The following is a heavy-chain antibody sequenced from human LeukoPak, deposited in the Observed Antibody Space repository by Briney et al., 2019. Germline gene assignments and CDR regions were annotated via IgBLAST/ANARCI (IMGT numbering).Heavy chain of an antibody. CDR2: IRYDGSNK. CDR1: GFTFSSYG. CDR3: AKDRLTGWGSPPPLDY. Sequence: GGSLRLSCAASGFTFSSYGMHWVRQAPGKGLEWVAFIRYDGSNKYYADSVKGRFTISRDNSKNTLYLQMNSLRAEDTAVYYCAKDRLTGWGSPPPLDYWGQGTLVTVSS. D-gene: IGHD7-27*01. V-gene: IGHV3-30*02. J-gene: IGHJ4*02.